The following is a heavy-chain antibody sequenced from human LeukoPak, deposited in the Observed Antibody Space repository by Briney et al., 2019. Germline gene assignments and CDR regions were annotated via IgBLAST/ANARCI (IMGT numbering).Heavy chain of an antibody. V-gene: IGHV3-74*01. CDR1: GFTFSSYC. J-gene: IGHJ4*02. D-gene: IGHD3-22*01. CDR2: IHGDGSST. CDR3: ARSGWPYYFDY. Sequence: PGGSLRLSCAASGFTFSSYCMNWVRQAPGKGLVWVSRIHGDGSSTSYADSVRGRFTISRDDAKSTLYLQMNSLRAEDTAVYYCARSGWPYYFDYWGQGTLVTVSS.